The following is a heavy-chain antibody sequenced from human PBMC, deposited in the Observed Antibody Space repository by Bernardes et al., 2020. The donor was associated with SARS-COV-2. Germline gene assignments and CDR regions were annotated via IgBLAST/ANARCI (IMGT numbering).Heavy chain of an antibody. Sequence: ASLKDSCKASGYTFTDFVVNWVRQAPGQGLEWLGWISTESGTPMFAQGFRGRFVFSLDTSASTAYLQISSLKAEDTAVYYCARGMSYSETSGYFEYWGQGSQVTVSS. CDR3: ARGMSYSETSGYFEY. J-gene: IGHJ4*02. D-gene: IGHD5-12*01. V-gene: IGHV7-4-1*02. CDR2: ISTESGTP. CDR1: GYTFTDFV.